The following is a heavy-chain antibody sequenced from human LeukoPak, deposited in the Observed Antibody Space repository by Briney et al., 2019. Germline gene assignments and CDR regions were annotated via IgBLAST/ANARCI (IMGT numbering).Heavy chain of an antibody. CDR1: GFTFSSYA. CDR3: ARETAVRGGGAFDI. J-gene: IGHJ3*02. CDR2: INGSGGST. V-gene: IGHV3-23*01. D-gene: IGHD3-10*01. Sequence: GGSLRLPCAASGFTFSSYAMSWVRQAPGKGLEWVSAINGSGGSTYYADSVKGRFTISRDNSKNTLYLQMNSLRAEDTAVYYCARETAVRGGGAFDIWGQGTMVTVSS.